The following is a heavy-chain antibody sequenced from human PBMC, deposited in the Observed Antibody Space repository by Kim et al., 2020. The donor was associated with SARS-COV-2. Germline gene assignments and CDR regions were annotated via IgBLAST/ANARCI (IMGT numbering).Heavy chain of an antibody. V-gene: IGHV3-30*01. CDR3: AREGRIQLFFSRNWFDP. D-gene: IGHD5-18*01. J-gene: IGHJ5*02. Sequence: GTGRFTTSRDNAKTTLYLQMNSLRAEDTAVYYCAREGRIQLFFSRNWFDPWGQGTLVTVSS.